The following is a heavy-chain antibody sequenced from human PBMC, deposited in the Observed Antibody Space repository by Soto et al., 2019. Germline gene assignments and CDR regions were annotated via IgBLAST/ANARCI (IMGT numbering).Heavy chain of an antibody. CDR1: GFTVSSNY. CDR3: ARSVGANVPNFDY. V-gene: IGHV3-53*01. J-gene: IGHJ4*02. CDR2: IYSGGST. D-gene: IGHD1-26*01. Sequence: GGSLRLSCAASGFTVSSNYMSWVRQAPGKGLEWVSVIYSGGSTYYADSVKGRFTISRDNSKNTLYLQMNSLRAEDTAVYYCARSVGANVPNFDYWGQGTLVTVSS.